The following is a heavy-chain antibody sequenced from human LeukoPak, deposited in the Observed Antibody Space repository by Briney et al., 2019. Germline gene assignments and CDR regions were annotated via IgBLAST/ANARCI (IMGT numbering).Heavy chain of an antibody. V-gene: IGHV3-48*02. Sequence: PGGSLRLSCAASGFTFSSYSMNWVRQAPGKGLEWVSFITTSSSTIYYADSVRGRFTISRDNAKNSLYLEMSGLRDEETAVYYCARVRSGYYSDYWGQGTLVTVSS. D-gene: IGHD6-25*01. CDR1: GFTFSSYS. J-gene: IGHJ4*02. CDR3: ARVRSGYYSDY. CDR2: ITTSSSTI.